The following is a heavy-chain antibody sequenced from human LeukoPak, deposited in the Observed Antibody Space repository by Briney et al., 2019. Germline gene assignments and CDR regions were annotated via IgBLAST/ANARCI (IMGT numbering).Heavy chain of an antibody. V-gene: IGHV1-18*01. CDR2: ISAYNGNT. D-gene: IGHD3-3*01. J-gene: IGHJ6*03. Sequence: ASVKVSCKASGYTFTSYGISWVRQAPGQGLEWMGWISAYNGNTNYAQRLQDRVIMTTDTSTSTAYMELRSLRSDDTAVYYCARRFGVVNGYYYYMDVWGKGTTVTVSS. CDR1: GYTFTSYG. CDR3: ARRFGVVNGYYYYMDV.